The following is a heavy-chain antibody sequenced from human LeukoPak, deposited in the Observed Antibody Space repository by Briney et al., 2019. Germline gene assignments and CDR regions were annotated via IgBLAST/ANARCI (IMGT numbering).Heavy chain of an antibody. J-gene: IGHJ4*02. CDR2: FYTTGST. V-gene: IGHV4-61*02. D-gene: IGHD3-10*01. Sequence: SETLSLTCTVSGGSISSGAYYWSWIRQPAGKGLESIGRFYTTGSTNYNPSLKSRVTISVDTARNQFSLKLSSVTAADTAVYYCARDVYASETYYVGHWGQGILVTVSS. CDR1: GGSISSGAYY. CDR3: ARDVYASETYYVGH.